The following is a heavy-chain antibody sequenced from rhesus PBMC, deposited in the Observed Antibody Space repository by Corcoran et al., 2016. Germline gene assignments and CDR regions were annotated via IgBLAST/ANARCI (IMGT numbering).Heavy chain of an antibody. CDR2: ISGSGGNT. D-gene: IGHD5-42*01. CDR3: ARTTELGIPFDY. Sequence: QLQLQESGPGLVKPSETLSLTCAVSGGSISSDYWSWIRQPPGKGLEWIGNISGSGGNTDYNPSLKGRVTISIATSKNQFSLRMRSVTAADTAVYYCARTTELGIPFDYWGQGVQVTVSS. J-gene: IGHJ4*01. CDR1: GGSISSDY. V-gene: IGHV4-173*01.